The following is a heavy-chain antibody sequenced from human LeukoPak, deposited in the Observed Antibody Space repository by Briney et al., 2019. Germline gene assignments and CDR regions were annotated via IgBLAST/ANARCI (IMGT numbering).Heavy chain of an antibody. Sequence: SETLSLTCTVSGGSVSSGSYYWSWIRQPPGKGLEGIGYIYYSGSTNYNPSLKSRVTISVDTSKNQFSLKLSSVTAADTAAYYCAREVGVWEQQLPGSDAFDIWGQGTMVTVSS. CDR3: AREVGVWEQQLPGSDAFDI. J-gene: IGHJ3*02. D-gene: IGHD6-13*01. CDR1: GGSVSSGSYY. CDR2: IYYSGST. V-gene: IGHV4-61*01.